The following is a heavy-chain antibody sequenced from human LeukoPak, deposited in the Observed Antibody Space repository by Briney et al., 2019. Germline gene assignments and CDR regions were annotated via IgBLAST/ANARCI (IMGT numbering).Heavy chain of an antibody. J-gene: IGHJ4*02. CDR1: GGSISSYY. D-gene: IGHD2-2*01. CDR2: VYYSGST. CDR3: AKIDRQYCSRSSCYALDY. V-gene: IGHV4-59*01. Sequence: ASETLSLTCTVSGGSISSYYWTWIRQPPGKGLEWLGYVYYSGSTNYNPSLKSRVTISLDTSKNQFSLRLTSVTAADTAVYYCAKIDRQYCSRSSCYALDYWGQGTQVTVSS.